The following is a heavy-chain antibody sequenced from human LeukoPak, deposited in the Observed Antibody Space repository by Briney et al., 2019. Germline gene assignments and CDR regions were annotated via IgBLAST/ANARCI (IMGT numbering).Heavy chain of an antibody. V-gene: IGHV3-23*01. CDR3: AKRSGYGGNSNHFDY. D-gene: IGHD4-23*01. J-gene: IGHJ4*02. Sequence: GGSLRLSCTASGFTFGDHAMSWVRQAPGKGLEWVSAISGRDDNTYYADSVKGRFTISRDNSKNTLFVQMNSLRAEDTAVYYCAKRSGYGGNSNHFDYWGQGTPVTVSP. CDR2: ISGRDDNT. CDR1: GFTFGDHA.